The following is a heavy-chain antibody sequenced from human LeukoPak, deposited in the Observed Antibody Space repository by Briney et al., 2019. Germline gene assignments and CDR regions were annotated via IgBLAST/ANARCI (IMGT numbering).Heavy chain of an antibody. CDR2: IYYSGST. J-gene: IGHJ6*03. Sequence: PSQTLSLTCAVSGGSISSGGYSWSWIRQPPGKGLEWFGYIYYSGSTYYNPSLKSRVTISVDTSKNQFSLKLSSVTAADTAVYYCARVVSLLWFGAQTYYYYYMDVWGKGTTVTISS. D-gene: IGHD3-10*01. CDR1: GGSISSGGYS. CDR3: ARVVSLLWFGAQTYYYYYMDV. V-gene: IGHV4-30-4*07.